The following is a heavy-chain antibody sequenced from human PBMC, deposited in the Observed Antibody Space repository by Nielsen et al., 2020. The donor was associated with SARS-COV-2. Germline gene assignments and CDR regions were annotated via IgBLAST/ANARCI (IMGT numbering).Heavy chain of an antibody. CDR1: GFSFSGHG. D-gene: IGHD1-1*01. CDR3: ARGGYAILTTGIDY. Sequence: GESLKISCEASGFSFSGHGMHWVRQAPGKGLEWVAVIWNDGSNKQYADSVKGRFTISRDNAKNSLSLQMNSLRAEDTAVYYCARGGYAILTTGIDYWGQGTLVTVSS. CDR2: IWNDGSNK. J-gene: IGHJ4*02. V-gene: IGHV3-33*01.